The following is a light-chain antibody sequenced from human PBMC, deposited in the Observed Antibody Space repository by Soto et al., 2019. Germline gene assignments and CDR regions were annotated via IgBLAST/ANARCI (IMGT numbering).Light chain of an antibody. Sequence: QSALTQPASVSGSLGQSITISCTGTSXDIGGYKYVSWYQQHPGKAPKLIIFGVSNRPSGVSDRFSGSNSGNTASLTISGLQAEDEADYYCTSYSRYRVLVFGGGTKVTVL. CDR2: GVS. CDR1: SXDIGGYKY. V-gene: IGLV2-14*01. CDR3: TSYSRYRVLV. J-gene: IGLJ3*02.